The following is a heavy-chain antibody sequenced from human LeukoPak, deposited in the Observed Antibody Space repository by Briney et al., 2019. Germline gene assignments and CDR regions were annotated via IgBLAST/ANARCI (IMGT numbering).Heavy chain of an antibody. CDR1: GYTFTGYY. D-gene: IGHD6-13*01. Sequence: ASVKVSCKASGYTFTGYYMHWVRQAPGQGLEWMGWINPNSGGTNYAQKFQGRVTMTRDTSISTAYMELSRLGSDDTAVYYCAREGLNSSSWSGSYYMDVWGKGTTVTISS. CDR2: INPNSGGT. V-gene: IGHV1-2*02. CDR3: AREGLNSSSWSGSYYMDV. J-gene: IGHJ6*03.